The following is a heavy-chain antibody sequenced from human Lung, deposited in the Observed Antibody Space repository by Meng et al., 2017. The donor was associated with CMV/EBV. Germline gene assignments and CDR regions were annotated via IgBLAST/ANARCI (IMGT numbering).Heavy chain of an antibody. D-gene: IGHD2-21*02. J-gene: IGHJ4*02. CDR3: AAIAYCGGDCYSHGADYFDY. Sequence: QVQLQQWGAGLLKPSEXRSLTGAVDGGSFSGYYWSWIRQPPGKGLEWIGEINHSGSTNYNPSLKSRVTISVDTSKNQFSLKLSSVTAADTAVYYCAAIAYCGGDCYSHGADYFDYWGQGTLVTVSS. CDR1: GGSFSGYY. V-gene: IGHV4-34*01. CDR2: INHSGST.